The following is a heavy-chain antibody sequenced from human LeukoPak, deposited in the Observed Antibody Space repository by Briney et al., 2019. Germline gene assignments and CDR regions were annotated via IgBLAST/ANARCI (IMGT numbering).Heavy chain of an antibody. D-gene: IGHD3-22*01. CDR2: IYYSGST. V-gene: IGHV4-59*01. CDR3: ARTNPYDSSGQD. J-gene: IGHJ4*02. CDR1: GGSISSYY. Sequence: SETLSLTCIVSGGSISSYYWSWIRQPPGKGLEWIGYIYYSGSTNYNPSLKSRVTISVDTSKNQFSLKLSSVTAADTAVYYCARTNPYDSSGQDWGQGTLVTVSS.